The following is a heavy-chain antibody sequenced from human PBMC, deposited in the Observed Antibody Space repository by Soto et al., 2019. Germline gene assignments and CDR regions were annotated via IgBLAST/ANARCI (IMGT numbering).Heavy chain of an antibody. CDR1: GFTIRSYA. D-gene: IGHD1-1*01. V-gene: IGHV3-23*01. Sequence: GGSLRLSFAVSGFTIRSYAMSWVRQAPGKGLEWVSAISDRGDTTHYADSVKGRFTISRDTAKNTLHLQMNTLRVEDTAVYYCAKDKAGTTSFDYWGRGTLVTVSS. CDR2: ISDRGDTT. J-gene: IGHJ4*02. CDR3: AKDKAGTTSFDY.